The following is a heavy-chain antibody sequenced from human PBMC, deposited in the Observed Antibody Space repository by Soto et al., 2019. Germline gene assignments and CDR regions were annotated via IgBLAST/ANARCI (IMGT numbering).Heavy chain of an antibody. CDR2: INPSGGST. J-gene: IGHJ3*02. CDR1: GYTFTSYY. CDR3: ARGGLVVPNQRGAFDI. Sequence: QVQLVQSGAEVKKPGASVKVSCKASGYTFTSYYLHWVRQAPGHGLAWMGIINPSGGSTSYAQKFQGRVTMTRDTSTSTVYMELSSLRSEDTAVYYCARGGLVVPNQRGAFDIGGQGTMVTVSS. V-gene: IGHV1-46*03. D-gene: IGHD2-2*01.